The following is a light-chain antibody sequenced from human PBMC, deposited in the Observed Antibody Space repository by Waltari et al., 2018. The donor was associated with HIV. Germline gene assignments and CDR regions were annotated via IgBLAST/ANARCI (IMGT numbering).Light chain of an antibody. J-gene: IGLJ3*02. CDR1: SGAVGGYNY. CDR3: ESYTSTSVWV. Sequence: QAALLQPASVSGSPGQANPISGTGSSGAVGGYNYASWYQQHPGKAPRLMIYDVSTRPSGVSDRFSGSKSGDTASLTISGLQAEDEADYYCESYTSTSVWVFGGGTRLTVL. V-gene: IGLV2-14*03. CDR2: DVS.